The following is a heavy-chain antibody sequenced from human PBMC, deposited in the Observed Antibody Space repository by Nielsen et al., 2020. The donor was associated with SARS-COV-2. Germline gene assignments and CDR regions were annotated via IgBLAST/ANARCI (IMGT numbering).Heavy chain of an antibody. CDR3: ARGGYNIYDFDY. CDR2: MFYIGTA. D-gene: IGHD5-24*01. V-gene: IGHV4-61*03. Sequence: SETLSLTCTVSGVSVTSGSYFWSWIRQAPGKRLEWIGYMFYIGTANYNPSFQSRVNISVDTSKNHFSLQLSPVTAADTAIYYCARGGYNIYDFDYWGRGTLVTVSS. CDR1: GVSVTSGSYF. J-gene: IGHJ4*02.